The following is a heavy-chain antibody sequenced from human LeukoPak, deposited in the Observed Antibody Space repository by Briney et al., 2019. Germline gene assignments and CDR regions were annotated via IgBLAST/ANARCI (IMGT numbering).Heavy chain of an antibody. J-gene: IGHJ4*02. V-gene: IGHV4-34*01. Sequence: SETLSLTCTVSGGSMTNYYWSWIRQPPGKGLEWIGEINHSGSTNYNPSLKSRVTISVDTSKNQFSLKLSSVTAADTAVYYCARARSGWYYFDYWGQGTLVTVSS. CDR2: INHSGST. CDR1: GGSMTNYY. D-gene: IGHD6-19*01. CDR3: ARARSGWYYFDY.